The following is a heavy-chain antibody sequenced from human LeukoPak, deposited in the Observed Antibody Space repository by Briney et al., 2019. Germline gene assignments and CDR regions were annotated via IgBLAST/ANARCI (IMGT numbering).Heavy chain of an antibody. CDR1: GFTFSSYA. CDR3: AKNGAYSGYDYIDY. CDR2: ITGSGDDT. Sequence: GGSLRLSCAASGFTFSSYAMSWVRQAPGKGLEWVSDITGSGDDTDYADSVKGRFTVSRDNSRNTLYLQINSLRAEDTAVYYCAKNGAYSGYDYIDYWGQGTLVTVSS. D-gene: IGHD5-12*01. V-gene: IGHV3-23*01. J-gene: IGHJ4*02.